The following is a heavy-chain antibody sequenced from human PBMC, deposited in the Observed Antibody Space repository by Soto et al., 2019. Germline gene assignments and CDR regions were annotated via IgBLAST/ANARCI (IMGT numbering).Heavy chain of an antibody. CDR3: TRVREWVIWMRFYYHGLDG. Sequence: PGGSLSLSCTSSGFTSGVYTMSWVRQAPGKGLEWVGSIRSTAYGAPAYYAASVKDRFIISRDDSRDVAYLQMTSLRTEDTAVYYCTRVREWVIWMRFYYHGLDGWGQGTTVTVSS. V-gene: IGHV3-49*04. J-gene: IGHJ6*02. D-gene: IGHD1-26*01. CDR2: IRSTAYGAPA. CDR1: GFTSGVYT.